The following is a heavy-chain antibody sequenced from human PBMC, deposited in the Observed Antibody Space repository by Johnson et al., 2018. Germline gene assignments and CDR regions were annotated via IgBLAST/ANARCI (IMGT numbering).Heavy chain of an antibody. CDR3: ARQELTIFGVVPFSRYYYYYYMDV. V-gene: IGHV3-30*03. J-gene: IGHJ6*03. CDR2: ISYDGSNK. CDR1: GFTFSSYG. D-gene: IGHD3-3*01. Sequence: QVQLVQSGGGVVQPGRSLRLSCAASGFTFSSYGMHWVRQAPGKGLEWVAVISYDGSNKYYADSVKGRFTISRDHSKNTLFLQMNSLRAEDTAVYYCARQELTIFGVVPFSRYYYYYYMDVWGKGTTVTVSS.